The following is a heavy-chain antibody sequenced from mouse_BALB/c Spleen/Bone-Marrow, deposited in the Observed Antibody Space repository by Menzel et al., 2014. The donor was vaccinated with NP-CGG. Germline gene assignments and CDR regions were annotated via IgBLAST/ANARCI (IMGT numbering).Heavy chain of an antibody. Sequence: EESGGRLVTPGTPLTLTCTVSGIDLSSYAMMWVRQAPGKGLGYIGIITSSGSTAYASWAKGRFTISKTSTTVDLKFTSPTTEDTATYFCVRGPNYNNVLNLWGQGTLVTVS. CDR1: GIDLSSYA. J-gene: IGHJ3*02. V-gene: IGHV5-6-5*01. CDR2: ITSSGST. CDR3: VRGPNYNNVLNL. D-gene: IGHD1-3*01.